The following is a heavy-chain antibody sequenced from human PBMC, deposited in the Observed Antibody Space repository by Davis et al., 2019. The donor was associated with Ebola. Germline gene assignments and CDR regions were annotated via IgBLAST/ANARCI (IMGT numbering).Heavy chain of an antibody. J-gene: IGHJ4*02. D-gene: IGHD5-18*01. CDR2: ISQTSVYT. CDR1: GFTSSGFTFSDYD. V-gene: IGHV3-21*04. Sequence: GGSLRLSCAASGFTSSGFTFSDYDMNWVRQAPGKGLEWVSTISQTSVYTYYAESVKGRFTISRDNAKNSLYLQMNSLRAEDTAVYYCARDRWIQLWLGRYFDYWGQGTLVTVSS. CDR3: ARDRWIQLWLGRYFDY.